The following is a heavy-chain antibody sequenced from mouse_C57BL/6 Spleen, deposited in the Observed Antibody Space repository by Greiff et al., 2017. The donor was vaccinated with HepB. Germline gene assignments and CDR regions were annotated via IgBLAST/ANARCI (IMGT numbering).Heavy chain of an antibody. CDR2: INPYNGGT. V-gene: IGHV1-19*01. Sequence: EVQLQQSGPVLVKPGASVKMSCKASGYTFTDYYMNWVKQSHGKSLEWIGVINPYNGGTSYNQKFKGKATLTVDKSSSTAYMELNSLTSEDSAVYYCARRGGSRRDYYAMDYWGQGTSVTVSS. J-gene: IGHJ4*01. D-gene: IGHD1-1*01. CDR1: GYTFTDYY. CDR3: ARRGGSRRDYYAMDY.